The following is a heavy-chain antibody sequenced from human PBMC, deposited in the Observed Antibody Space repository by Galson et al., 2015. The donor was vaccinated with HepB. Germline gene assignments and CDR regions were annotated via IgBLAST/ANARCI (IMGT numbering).Heavy chain of an antibody. J-gene: IGHJ5*02. CDR2: IIPIFGTA. CDR3: ARQAVAGTWGPFGWFDP. CDR1: GGTFSSYA. V-gene: IGHV1-69*06. Sequence: SVKVSCKASGGTFSSYAISWVRQAPGQGLEWMGGIIPIFGTANYAQKFQGRVTITADKSTSTAYMELSSLRSEDTAVYYCARQAVAGTWGPFGWFDPWGQGTLVTVSS. D-gene: IGHD6-19*01.